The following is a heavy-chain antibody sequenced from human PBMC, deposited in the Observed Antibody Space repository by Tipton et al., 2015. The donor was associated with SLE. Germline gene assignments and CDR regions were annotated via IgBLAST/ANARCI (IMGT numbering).Heavy chain of an antibody. CDR2: IYYSGST. V-gene: IGHV4-31*03. Sequence: TLSLTCTVYGGAISSSSYYWGWICQHPGKGLELIGYIYYSGSTYYNPSLKSRVTISVDKSKNQFSLKLSSVTAADTAVYYCARDRDYGDTGGVYYWGQGTLVTVSS. J-gene: IGHJ4*02. D-gene: IGHD4-17*01. CDR3: ARDRDYGDTGGVYY. CDR1: GGAISSSSYY.